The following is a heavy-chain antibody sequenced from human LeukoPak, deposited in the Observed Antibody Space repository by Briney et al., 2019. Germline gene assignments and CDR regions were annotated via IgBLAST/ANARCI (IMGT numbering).Heavy chain of an antibody. D-gene: IGHD6-19*01. V-gene: IGHV3-30*18. Sequence: GGSLRLSCAASGFTFSSYGMHWVRQAPGKGLEWVAVISYDGSNKYYADSVKGRFTISRDNSKITLYPQMNSLRAEDTAVYYCAKDWLDSSGSFFDYWGQGTLVSVSS. J-gene: IGHJ4*02. CDR2: ISYDGSNK. CDR3: AKDWLDSSGSFFDY. CDR1: GFTFSSYG.